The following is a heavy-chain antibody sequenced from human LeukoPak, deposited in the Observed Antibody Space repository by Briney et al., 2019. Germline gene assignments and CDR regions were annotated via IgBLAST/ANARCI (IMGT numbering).Heavy chain of an antibody. D-gene: IGHD2-21*01. CDR1: GFTFSSYA. CDR3: AKDYSRRRPYDAFDI. V-gene: IGHV3-23*01. Sequence: GGSLRLSCAASGFTFSSYAMSWVGQAPGKGLEWVSAISGSGGSTYYADSVKGRFTISRDNSKNTMYLQMNSLRAEDTAVYYCAKDYSRRRPYDAFDIWGQGTMVTVSS. CDR2: ISGSGGST. J-gene: IGHJ3*02.